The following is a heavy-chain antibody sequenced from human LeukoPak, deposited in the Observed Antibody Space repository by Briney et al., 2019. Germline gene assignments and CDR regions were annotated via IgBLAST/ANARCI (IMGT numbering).Heavy chain of an antibody. CDR1: GYTFTSYG. CDR3: AITTYCSSTSCYCGRFDP. J-gene: IGHJ5*02. D-gene: IGHD2-2*01. Sequence: ALVKVSCKASGYTFTSYGISWVRQAPGQGLEWMGWISAYNGNTNYAQKLQGRVTMTTDTSTSTAYMELRSLRSDDTAVYYCAITTYCSSTSCYCGRFDPWGQGTLVTVSS. CDR2: ISAYNGNT. V-gene: IGHV1-18*01.